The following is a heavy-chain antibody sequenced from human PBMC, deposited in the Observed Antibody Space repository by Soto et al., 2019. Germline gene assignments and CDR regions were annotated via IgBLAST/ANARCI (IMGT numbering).Heavy chain of an antibody. CDR3: ARDMSGGTYNYYYGMDV. CDR1: GFTFSSYA. D-gene: IGHD1-26*01. J-gene: IGHJ6*02. CDR2: ISGSGSPT. V-gene: IGHV3-23*01. Sequence: HPGGSLRLSCAASGFTFSSYAMTWVRQAPGRGLEWVSAISGSGSPTYYADSVKGRFTISRDNSKNTLYLQMNSLGADDTAVYYCARDMSGGTYNYYYGMDVWGQGTTVTVSS.